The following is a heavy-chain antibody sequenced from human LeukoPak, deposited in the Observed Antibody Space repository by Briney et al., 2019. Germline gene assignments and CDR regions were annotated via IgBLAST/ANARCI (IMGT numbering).Heavy chain of an antibody. D-gene: IGHD4/OR15-4a*01. J-gene: IGHJ4*02. CDR1: GFTFIIHA. CDR3: ANEEVPNDY. CDR2: ISISGDVT. Sequence: GGSLRLSCAVSGFTFIIHAMTWVRQAPGKGLEWVSGISISGDVTYYADSVQGRFIISRDNSKNTVYLQMDSLRVDDTAVYYCANEEVPNDYWGQGTLVTVSS. V-gene: IGHV3-23*01.